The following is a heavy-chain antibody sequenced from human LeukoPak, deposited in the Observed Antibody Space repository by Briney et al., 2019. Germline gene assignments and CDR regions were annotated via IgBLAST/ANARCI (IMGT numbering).Heavy chain of an antibody. CDR1: GFTFINAW. Sequence: GGSLRLSCAAPGFTFINAWMAWVRQAPGKGLVWVSYINSDGSTIRYADSVKGRFTISRDNAKNTLNLQMNSLRAEDTAVYYCARDLGQYYDTSDNWFDPWGQGTLVTVSS. J-gene: IGHJ5*02. CDR3: ARDLGQYYDTSDNWFDP. CDR2: INSDGSTI. D-gene: IGHD3-22*01. V-gene: IGHV3-74*01.